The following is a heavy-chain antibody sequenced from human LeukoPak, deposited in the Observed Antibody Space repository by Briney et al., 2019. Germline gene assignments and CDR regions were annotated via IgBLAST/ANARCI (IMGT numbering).Heavy chain of an antibody. CDR1: GFTFSSYA. CDR2: ISGSGGST. D-gene: IGHD3-22*01. J-gene: IGHJ4*02. Sequence: GGSLRLSCAASGFTFSSYAMSWVRQAPGKGLEWVSAISGSGGSTYYADSVKGRFTISRDNSKNTLYLQMNSLKTEDTAVYYCTTDYDSSGYYYPFDYWGQGTLVTVSS. V-gene: IGHV3-23*01. CDR3: TTDYDSSGYYYPFDY.